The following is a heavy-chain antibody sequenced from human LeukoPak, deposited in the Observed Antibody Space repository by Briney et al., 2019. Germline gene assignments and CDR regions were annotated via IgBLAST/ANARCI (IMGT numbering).Heavy chain of an antibody. Sequence: SETLSLTCTVSGGSISSYYWTWIRQSAGKGLEWIGRINTSGSTNYNPSLRSRVTMSVNTSKNQFSLNLTSVTAADTAVYSCAREGGDTRWLDPWGQGTLVTVSS. J-gene: IGHJ5*02. V-gene: IGHV4-4*07. CDR3: AREGGDTRWLDP. D-gene: IGHD6-25*01. CDR1: GGSISSYY. CDR2: INTSGST.